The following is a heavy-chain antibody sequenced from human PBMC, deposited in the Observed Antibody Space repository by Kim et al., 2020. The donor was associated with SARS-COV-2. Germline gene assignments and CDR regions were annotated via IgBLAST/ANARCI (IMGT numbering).Heavy chain of an antibody. J-gene: IGHJ3*02. CDR1: GFTFSSYA. D-gene: IGHD1-1*01. CDR3: ARERNWNDKQDAFDI. V-gene: IGHV3-30-3*01. CDR2: ISYDGSNK. Sequence: GGSLRLSCAASGFTFSSYAMHWVRQAPGKGLEWVAVISYDGSNKYYADSVKGRFTISRDNSKNTLYLQMNSLRAEDTAVYYCARERNWNDKQDAFDIWGQGTMVTVSS.